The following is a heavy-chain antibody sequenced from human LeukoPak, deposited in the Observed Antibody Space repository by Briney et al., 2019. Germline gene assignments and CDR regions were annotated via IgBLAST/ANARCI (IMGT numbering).Heavy chain of an antibody. CDR2: IRYDGSNK. Sequence: PGGSLRLSCATSGFTFSTSDMHWVRQAPGKGLEWVAFIRYDGSNKYYADSVKGRFTISRDNSKNTLYLQMNSLRAEDTAVYHCVNVPLWVYGSGSYRDYWGQGTLVTVSS. D-gene: IGHD3-10*01. CDR3: VNVPLWVYGSGSYRDY. CDR1: GFTFSTSD. J-gene: IGHJ4*02. V-gene: IGHV3-30*02.